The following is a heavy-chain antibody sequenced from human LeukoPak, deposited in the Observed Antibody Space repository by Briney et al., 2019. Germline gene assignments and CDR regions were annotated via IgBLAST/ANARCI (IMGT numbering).Heavy chain of an antibody. V-gene: IGHV4-4*07. D-gene: IGHD3-10*01. Sequence: PPETLSLTCTVPGGSISSYYWSWIRQPAGKGLEWIGRIYTSGSTNYNPSLKSRVTMSVDTSKNQFSLKLSSVTAADTAVYYCARESGFGELFTSYYYYGMDVWGQGTTVTVSS. J-gene: IGHJ6*02. CDR2: IYTSGST. CDR1: GGSISSYY. CDR3: ARESGFGELFTSYYYYGMDV.